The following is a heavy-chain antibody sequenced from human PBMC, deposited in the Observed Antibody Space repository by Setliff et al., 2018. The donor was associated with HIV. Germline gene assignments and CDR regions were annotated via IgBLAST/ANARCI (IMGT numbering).Heavy chain of an antibody. Sequence: KPSETLSLTCTVSGGSISSSDYFWGWIRQSPGKGLVWIGSIYTSGSTNYNPSLKSRVTMSVDTSKNQFSLKLSSVTAADTAVYYCARDGEVVVTAIRDYYYYYMDVWGKGTTVTVSS. D-gene: IGHD2-21*02. CDR3: ARDGEVVVTAIRDYYYYYMDV. V-gene: IGHV4-39*07. CDR1: GGSISSSDYF. CDR2: IYTSGST. J-gene: IGHJ6*03.